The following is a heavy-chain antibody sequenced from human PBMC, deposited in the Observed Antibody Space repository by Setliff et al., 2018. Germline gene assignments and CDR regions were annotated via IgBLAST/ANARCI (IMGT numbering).Heavy chain of an antibody. J-gene: IGHJ3*02. CDR3: ARDNPTAFDI. CDR1: GDSISSRTYY. Sequence: PSETLSLTCTVSGDSISSRTYYWSWIRQPAGKGLEWIGHIYTSWSTIYNPSLKSRLTISLDTSKNQFSLKLSSVTAADTAVYYCARDNPTAFDIWGQGTMVTVSS. CDR2: IYTSWST. V-gene: IGHV4-61*09.